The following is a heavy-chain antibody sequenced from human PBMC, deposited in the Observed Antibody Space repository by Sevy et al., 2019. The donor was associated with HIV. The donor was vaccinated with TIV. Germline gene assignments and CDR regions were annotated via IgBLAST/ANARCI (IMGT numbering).Heavy chain of an antibody. CDR3: AGWRYDSSGSFDAFDI. CDR2: IYGTAGVT. J-gene: IGHJ3*02. V-gene: IGHV3-23*01. CDR1: GITFSSYA. Sequence: GGSLRLSCAASGITFSSYAMNWVRQAPGKGLEWVSTIYGTAGVTYYADSVKGRFTISRDNSKNTLFLQMNSLRAEDTAIYYCAGWRYDSSGSFDAFDIWGQGTMVTVSS. D-gene: IGHD3-22*01.